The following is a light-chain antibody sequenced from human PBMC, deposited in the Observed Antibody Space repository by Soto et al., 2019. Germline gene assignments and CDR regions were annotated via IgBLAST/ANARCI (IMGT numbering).Light chain of an antibody. CDR2: GTS. V-gene: IGKV3-20*01. CDR1: QSVSSYS. CDR3: QQYDSSPRT. J-gene: IGKJ1*01. Sequence: ENVLTQSPGTLSLSLGERATLSCRASQSVSSYSLAWYQQKPGQAPRLVMYGTSNRATGIPDRFSGSGSGTDFTLTISRLEPEDFAVYYCQQYDSSPRTFGQGTKVDI.